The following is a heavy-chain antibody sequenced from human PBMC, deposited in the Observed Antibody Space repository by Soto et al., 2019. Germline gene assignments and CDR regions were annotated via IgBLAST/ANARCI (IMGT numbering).Heavy chain of an antibody. J-gene: IGHJ4*01. V-gene: IGHV3-30*04. CDR1: GFIFRSNV. CDR2: TSPDESIK. CDR3: AGDPKPVAPDYFKN. Sequence: QVQLVESGGAVVQPGTSLRLSCAASGFIFRSNVVHWVRQAPGKGLEWVAVTSPDESIKIYADSVRGRFSISRDNFQSMLNRQRNNLRPEDSAVYYGAGDPKPVAPDYFKNWGPGTLVTVPA.